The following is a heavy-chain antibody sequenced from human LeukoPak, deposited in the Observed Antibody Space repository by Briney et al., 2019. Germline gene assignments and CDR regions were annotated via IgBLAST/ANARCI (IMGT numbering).Heavy chain of an antibody. J-gene: IGHJ4*02. Sequence: SETLSLTCTVSGGSISSGDYYWSWIRQPPGKGLEWIGYVYYSGSTYYNPSLKSRVTISVDTSKNQFSLKLGSVTAADTAVYYCARRPLGYYYDSSGYYFHDYWGQGTLVTVSS. D-gene: IGHD3-22*01. CDR1: GGSISSGDYY. CDR3: ARRPLGYYYDSSGYYFHDY. V-gene: IGHV4-30-4*08. CDR2: VYYSGST.